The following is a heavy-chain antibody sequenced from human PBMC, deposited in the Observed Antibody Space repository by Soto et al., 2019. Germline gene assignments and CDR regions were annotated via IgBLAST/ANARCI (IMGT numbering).Heavy chain of an antibody. CDR2: IYHSGIT. Sequence: QLRLQESGSGLVKPSQTLSLTCAVSGASISSGGSSWSWIRQAPGTGLEWIGYIYHSGITNYNPSLKSRVTISVDKSQNQFSLSLSFVTAADTAVYYCARGLAVRGSYGLDVWGQGTTVTVSS. D-gene: IGHD3-10*01. J-gene: IGHJ6*02. CDR3: ARGLAVRGSYGLDV. CDR1: GASISSGGSS. V-gene: IGHV4-30-2*01.